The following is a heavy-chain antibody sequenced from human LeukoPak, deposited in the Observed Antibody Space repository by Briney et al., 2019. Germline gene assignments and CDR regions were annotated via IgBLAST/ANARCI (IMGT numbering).Heavy chain of an antibody. D-gene: IGHD2-15*01. CDR2: IYSGGST. Sequence: GGSLRLSCAASGFTVSSNYMSWVRQAPGKGLEWVSVIYSGGSTYYADSVKGRFTISRDNSKNTLYLQMNSLRAEDTAVYYCAIPCSGGSCYSMDLYYYYGMDVWGQGTTVTVSS. CDR1: GFTVSSNY. V-gene: IGHV3-66*01. CDR3: AIPCSGGSCYSMDLYYYYGMDV. J-gene: IGHJ6*02.